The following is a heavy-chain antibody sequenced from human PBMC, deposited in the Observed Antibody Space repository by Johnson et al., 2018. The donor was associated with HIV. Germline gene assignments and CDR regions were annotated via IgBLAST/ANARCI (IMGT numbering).Heavy chain of an antibody. CDR2: ISYDGSNK. CDR3: VRRFYDSSAFDI. D-gene: IGHD3-22*01. CDR1: GFTFCSYA. J-gene: IGHJ3*02. V-gene: IGHV3-30-3*01. Sequence: QVQLVESGGGVVQPGRSLRLSSAASGFTFCSYAMHWVRQAPGKVLAWVAVISYDGSNKYYADSVKGRFTISRDNSKNTLYLQMNSLRAEDTAVYYCVRRFYDSSAFDIWGQGTLVTVSS.